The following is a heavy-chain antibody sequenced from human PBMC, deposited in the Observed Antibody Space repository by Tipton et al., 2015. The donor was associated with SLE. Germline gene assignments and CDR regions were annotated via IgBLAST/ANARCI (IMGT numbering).Heavy chain of an antibody. CDR2: FYGGST. J-gene: IGHJ4*02. D-gene: IGHD3-22*01. CDR3: ARQPYYESPFDY. V-gene: IGHV4-59*08. CDR1: GHSITNYY. Sequence: TLSLTCTVSGHSITNYYWSWIRQPPGKGLEWIGYFYGGSTSSNPPLRGRVTISGDTSKNQFSLTLNSVTAADTAVYFCARQPYYESPFDYWGQGTLVTVSS.